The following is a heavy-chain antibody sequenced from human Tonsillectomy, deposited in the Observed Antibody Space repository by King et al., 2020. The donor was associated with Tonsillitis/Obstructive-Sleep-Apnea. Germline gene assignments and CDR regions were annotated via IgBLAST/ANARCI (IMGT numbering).Heavy chain of an antibody. CDR2: INPSDRGT. Sequence: VQLVQSGAEVKKPGASVKVSCKTSGYTFTSYYMHWVRQAPGQGLVWMGIINPSDRGTHYAQKFQGRVTLTRDTSTNTVHMELSSLRSEDTAVYYCAREALAAAGTILDYWGQGTLVTVSS. CDR3: AREALAAAGTILDY. V-gene: IGHV1-46*01. CDR1: GYTFTSYY. J-gene: IGHJ4*02. D-gene: IGHD6-13*01.